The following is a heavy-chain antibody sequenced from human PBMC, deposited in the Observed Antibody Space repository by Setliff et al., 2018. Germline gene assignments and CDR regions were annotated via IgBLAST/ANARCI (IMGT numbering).Heavy chain of an antibody. J-gene: IGHJ6*02. Sequence: GGSLRLSCAASGFTFSSYGMHWVRQAPGKGLEWVAVIWYDGSNKYYADSVKGRFTISRDNSKNTLYLQMNSLRAEDTAVYYCAKDMGGITMVRGVIIGTISYYYYGMDVWGQGTTVTVS. CDR1: GFTFSSYG. V-gene: IGHV3-33*06. CDR2: IWYDGSNK. D-gene: IGHD3-10*01. CDR3: AKDMGGITMVRGVIIGTISYYYYGMDV.